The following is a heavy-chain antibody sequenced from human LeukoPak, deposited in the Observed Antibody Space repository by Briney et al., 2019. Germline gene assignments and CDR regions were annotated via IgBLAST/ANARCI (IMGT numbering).Heavy chain of an antibody. CDR3: TTDRDIVVVPAASRDFDY. CDR1: GFTFSNAW. Sequence: GGSLRLSCAASGFTFSNAWMSWVRQAPGKGLEWVGRIKSKTDGGTTDYAAPVKGRFTISRDDSKNTLYLQMNSLKTEDTAVYYCTTDRDIVVVPAASRDFDYWGQGTLVTVSS. J-gene: IGHJ4*02. D-gene: IGHD2-2*01. V-gene: IGHV3-15*01. CDR2: IKSKTDGGTT.